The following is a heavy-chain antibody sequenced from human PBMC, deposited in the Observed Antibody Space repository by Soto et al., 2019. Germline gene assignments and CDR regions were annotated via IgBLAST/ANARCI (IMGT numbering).Heavy chain of an antibody. D-gene: IGHD2-15*01. CDR1: GGSISSYY. CDR2: IYYSGST. Sequence: QVQLQESGPGRVKPSETLSLTCTVSGGSISSYYWSWIRQPPGKGLEWIGYIYYSGSTNYNPSLKSRVTISVDTSKNQFSLKLSSVTAADTAVYYCARGRYCSGGSCFGDWFDPWGQGTLVTVSS. J-gene: IGHJ5*02. CDR3: ARGRYCSGGSCFGDWFDP. V-gene: IGHV4-59*01.